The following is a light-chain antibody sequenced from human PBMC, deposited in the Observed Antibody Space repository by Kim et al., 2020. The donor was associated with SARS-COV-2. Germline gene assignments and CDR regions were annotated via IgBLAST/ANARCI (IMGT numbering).Light chain of an antibody. CDR1: QSISSN. CDR2: GAS. CDR3: QQYNNWPET. J-gene: IGKJ1*01. Sequence: MSPGERATLSCRASQSISSNLAWYQQRPGQPPRLLLYGASSRATGVPARVSGSGSATEFTLTISSLQSEDFAVYYCQQYNNWPETFGQGTKVDIK. V-gene: IGKV3-15*01.